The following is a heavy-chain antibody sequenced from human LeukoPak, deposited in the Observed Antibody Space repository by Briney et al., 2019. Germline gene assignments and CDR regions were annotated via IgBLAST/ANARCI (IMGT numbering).Heavy chain of an antibody. CDR1: GGSISSYY. CDR2: IYYIGST. J-gene: IGHJ4*02. V-gene: IGHV4-59*06. Sequence: SETLSLTCTVSGGSISSYYWSWIRQHPGKGLEWIGYIYYIGSTYYNPSLKSRVTISVDTSKNQFSLKLSSVTAADTAVYSCARTYCSGGSCRLDYWGQGTLVTVSS. D-gene: IGHD2-15*01. CDR3: ARTYCSGGSCRLDY.